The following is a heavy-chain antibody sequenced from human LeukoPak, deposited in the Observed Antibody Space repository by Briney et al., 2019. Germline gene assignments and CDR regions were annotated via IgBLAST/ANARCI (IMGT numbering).Heavy chain of an antibody. CDR1: GFTFSSYG. D-gene: IGHD3-3*01. V-gene: IGHV3-23*01. Sequence: PGGSLRLSCAASGFTFSSYGMSWVRQAPGKGLEWVSAISGSGGSTYYADSVKGRFTISRDNSKNTLYLQMNSLRAEDTAVYYCAKPTDDFWSGYYVYWGQGTLVTVSS. CDR3: AKPTDDFWSGYYVY. CDR2: ISGSGGST. J-gene: IGHJ4*02.